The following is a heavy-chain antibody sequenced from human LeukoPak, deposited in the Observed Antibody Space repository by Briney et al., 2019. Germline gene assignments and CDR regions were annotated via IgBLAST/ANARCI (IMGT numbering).Heavy chain of an antibody. CDR1: GGSFSGYY. Sequence: PSETLSLTCAVYGGSFSGYYWSWIRQPPGKGLEWIGEINHSGSTNYNPSLKSRVTISADTSKNQFSLKLSSVTAADTAVYYCARAPRSQQWLVRVYGMDVWGQGTTVTVSS. J-gene: IGHJ6*02. D-gene: IGHD6-19*01. V-gene: IGHV4-34*01. CDR3: ARAPRSQQWLVRVYGMDV. CDR2: INHSGST.